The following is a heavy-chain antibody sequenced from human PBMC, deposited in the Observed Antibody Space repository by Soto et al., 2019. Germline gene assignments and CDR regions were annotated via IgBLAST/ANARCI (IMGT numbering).Heavy chain of an antibody. D-gene: IGHD3-22*01. CDR1: GFIFSNYA. J-gene: IGHJ5*02. V-gene: IGHV3-30*18. Sequence: QAHLVESGGGVVQPGRSLRLSCAASGFIFSNYAMHWVRRAPGKGLEWVGLISYDGSNKYYADSMKGRFTISRDNAKNTLFLQMNSLRPEDTAVYHCAKEVGDRSAYYYDPNWSDPWGQGTLVTVSS. CDR3: AKEVGDRSAYYYDPNWSDP. CDR2: ISYDGSNK.